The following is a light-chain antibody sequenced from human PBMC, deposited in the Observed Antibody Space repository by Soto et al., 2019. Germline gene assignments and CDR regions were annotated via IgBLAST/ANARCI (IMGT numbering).Light chain of an antibody. CDR1: QSISKY. V-gene: IGKV1-39*01. CDR2: AAS. J-gene: IGKJ1*01. CDR3: QQSYSTPWT. Sequence: DIQMTQSPSSLSASVGDRVTITCRASQSISKYLNWYQLKPGKAPKLLIYAASSLQSGVPSRFSGSGSGTDFTLTISSLQPEDFATYYCQQSYSTPWTFGQGTKVEIK.